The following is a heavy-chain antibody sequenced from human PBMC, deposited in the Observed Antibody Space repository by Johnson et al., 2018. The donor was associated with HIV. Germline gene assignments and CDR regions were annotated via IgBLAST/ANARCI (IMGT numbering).Heavy chain of an antibody. D-gene: IGHD4-17*01. CDR2: TSRRGDIK. Sequence: QVQLVESGGGLVKPGGSLRLSCSSSGFTFSDYYMTWIRQAPGLGLEWPSLTSRRGDIKRYADSVTGRITISRDNAKNSLILQMNSLRDEDTAGYYCARRTVTALFDIWGQGTLVTVSS. CDR3: ARRTVTALFDI. CDR1: GFTFSDYY. J-gene: IGHJ3*02. V-gene: IGHV3-11*04.